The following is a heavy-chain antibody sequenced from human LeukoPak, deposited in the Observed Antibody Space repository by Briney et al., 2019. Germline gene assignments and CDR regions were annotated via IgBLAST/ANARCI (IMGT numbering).Heavy chain of an antibody. CDR3: ATGRSIRYFDY. CDR2: THYSGST. D-gene: IGHD3-9*01. CDR1: GVSIFSYY. V-gene: IGHV4-59*08. Sequence: PSETLSLTCTVSGVSIFSYYWNWVRQTPGKGLEWIGYTHYSGSTNYNPSLKSRVTMSVDTSKSQFSLKLTSATAADTAVYYCATGRSIRYFDYWGQGTLLTVSS. J-gene: IGHJ4*02.